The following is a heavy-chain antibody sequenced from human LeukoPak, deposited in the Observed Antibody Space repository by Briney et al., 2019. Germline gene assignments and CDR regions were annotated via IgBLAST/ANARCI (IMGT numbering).Heavy chain of an antibody. CDR2: INPSGGRT. D-gene: IGHD6-19*01. CDR3: ARGGGSGWSDAFDI. J-gene: IGHJ3*02. CDR1: GYTFTSYY. V-gene: IGHV1-46*01. Sequence: ASVKVSCKASGYTFTSYYMHWVRQAPGQGLEWMGIINPSGGRTSYTQKFQGRVTMTRDMSTSTAYMELSSLRSEDTAVYYCARGGGSGWSDAFDIWGQGTMVTVSS.